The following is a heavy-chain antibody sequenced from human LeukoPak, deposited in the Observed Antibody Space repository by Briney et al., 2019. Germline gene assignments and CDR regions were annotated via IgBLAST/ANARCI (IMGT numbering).Heavy chain of an antibody. D-gene: IGHD4-17*01. Sequence: TGGSLRLSCAAAGFTFSIYGVHWVRQAPGKGLEWVAVISYDGSNKYYADSVKGRFTISRDSSKNTLYLQMNSLRAEDTAMYYCAKDASPYGDYPLGLDVWGQRTRLTVSS. CDR2: ISYDGSNK. V-gene: IGHV3-30*18. CDR3: AKDASPYGDYPLGLDV. J-gene: IGHJ6*02. CDR1: GFTFSIYG.